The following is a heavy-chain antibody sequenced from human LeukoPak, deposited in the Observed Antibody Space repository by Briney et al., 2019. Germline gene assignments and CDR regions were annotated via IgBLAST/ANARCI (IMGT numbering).Heavy chain of an antibody. D-gene: IGHD3-3*01. CDR1: GGSISSYY. Sequence: SETLSLTCTVSGGSISSYYWSWIRQPAGKGLEWIGRIYISGTTNHNPSFKSRITMSIDTSKNQFSLKLSSVTAADTAVYYCARAVGSGYPYYFDYWGQGTLVTVSS. V-gene: IGHV4-4*07. J-gene: IGHJ4*02. CDR3: ARAVGSGYPYYFDY. CDR2: IYISGTT.